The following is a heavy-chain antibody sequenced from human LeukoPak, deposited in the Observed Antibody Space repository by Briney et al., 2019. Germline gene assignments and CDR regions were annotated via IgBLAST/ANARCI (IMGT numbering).Heavy chain of an antibody. V-gene: IGHV1-46*01. CDR2: IYPRDGST. CDR1: RYTFTSNY. J-gene: IGHJ4*02. CDR3: ARDQEGFDY. Sequence: ASVTVSRKASRYTFTSNYIHWVRQAPGQGLEWMGMIYPRDGSTSYAQKFQGRVTVTRDTSTSTVHMELSGLRSEDTAVYYCARDQEGFDYWGQGTLVTVSS.